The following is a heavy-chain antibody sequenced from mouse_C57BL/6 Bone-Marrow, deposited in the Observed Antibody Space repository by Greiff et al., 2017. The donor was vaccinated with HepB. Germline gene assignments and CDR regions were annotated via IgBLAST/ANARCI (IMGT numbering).Heavy chain of an antibody. J-gene: IGHJ4*01. D-gene: IGHD2-10*01. V-gene: IGHV1-19*01. CDR2: INPYNGGT. CDR3: ANLLHYAMDY. Sequence: EVQLQQSGPVLVKPGASVKMSCKASGYTFTDYYMNWVKQSHGKSLEWIGVINPYNGGTSYNQKFKGKATLTVDKSSSTAYMELNSLTSEDSAVYYCANLLHYAMDYWGQGTSVTVSS. CDR1: GYTFTDYY.